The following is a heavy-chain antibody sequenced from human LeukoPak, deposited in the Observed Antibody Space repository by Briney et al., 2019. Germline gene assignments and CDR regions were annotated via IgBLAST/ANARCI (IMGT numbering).Heavy chain of an antibody. CDR1: GGSISSGSYY. V-gene: IGHV4-61*02. J-gene: IGHJ6*03. Sequence: TSETLSLTCTVSGGSISSGSYYWSWIRQPAGKGLEWIGRIYTSGSTNYNPSLKSRVTISVDTSKNQFSLKLSSVTAADTAVYYCARAGYCSSTSCQGARHYMDVWGKGTTVTISS. CDR3: ARAGYCSSTSCQGARHYMDV. CDR2: IYTSGST. D-gene: IGHD2-2*01.